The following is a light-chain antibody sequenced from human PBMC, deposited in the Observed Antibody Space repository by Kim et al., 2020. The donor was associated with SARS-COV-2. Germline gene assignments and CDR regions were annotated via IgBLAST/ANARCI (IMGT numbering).Light chain of an antibody. Sequence: AWGQTVRITCQGDSLRNYYASWYQQKPGQAPVVVIYGKNNRLSGIPDRFSGSTSGNTASLTITGAQAEDEADYYCNSRDSTTNHLVFGGGTKLTVL. CDR1: SLRNYY. CDR2: GKN. J-gene: IGLJ2*01. CDR3: NSRDSTTNHLV. V-gene: IGLV3-19*01.